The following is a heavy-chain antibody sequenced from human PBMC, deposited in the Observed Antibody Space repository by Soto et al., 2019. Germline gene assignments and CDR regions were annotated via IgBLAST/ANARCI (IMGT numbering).Heavy chain of an antibody. D-gene: IGHD2-2*01. CDR1: GDSVSSNSAA. J-gene: IGHJ6*03. CDR2: TYYRSKWYN. V-gene: IGHV6-1*01. Sequence: PSQTLSLTCAISGDSVSSNSAAWNWIRQSPSRGLEWLGRTYYRSKWYNDYAVSVKSRITINPDTSKNQFSLQLNSVTPEDTAVYYCARGERIVVVPAAIEVDYYYMDVWGKGTTVTVSS. CDR3: ARGERIVVVPAAIEVDYYYMDV.